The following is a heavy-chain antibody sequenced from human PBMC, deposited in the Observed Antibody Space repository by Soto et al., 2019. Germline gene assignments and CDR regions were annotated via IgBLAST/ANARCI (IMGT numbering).Heavy chain of an antibody. CDR2: IIPIFGTA. Sequence: QVQLVQSGAEVKKPGSSVKVSCKASGGTFSSYAISWVRQAPGQGLEWMGGIIPIFGTANYAQKFQGRVRITADESTSTAYMELSSLRSAVTAVYYCHSGTTIYFFYGMDVWVQGTTVTVSS. CDR1: GGTFSSYA. V-gene: IGHV1-69*12. D-gene: IGHD1-7*01. CDR3: HSGTTIYFFYGMDV. J-gene: IGHJ6*02.